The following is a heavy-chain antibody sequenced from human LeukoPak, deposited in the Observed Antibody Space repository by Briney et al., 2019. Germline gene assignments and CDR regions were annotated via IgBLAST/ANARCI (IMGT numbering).Heavy chain of an antibody. J-gene: IGHJ4*02. CDR2: INRSGST. CDR3: ARGRGYSRGYFDY. Sequence: SETLSLTCAVYGGSFSGYYWSWIRQPPGKGLEWIGEINRSGSTNYNPSLKSRVTISVDTSKNQFSLKLSSVTAADTAVYYCARGRGYSRGYFDYWGQGTLVTVSS. V-gene: IGHV4-34*01. CDR1: GGSFSGYY. D-gene: IGHD5-18*01.